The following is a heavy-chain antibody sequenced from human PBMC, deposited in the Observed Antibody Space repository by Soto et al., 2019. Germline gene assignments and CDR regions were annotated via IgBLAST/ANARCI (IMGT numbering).Heavy chain of an antibody. Sequence: TCTVSGDSVSSVGFHWAWLRRPPGKGLEWIGYIYNGGSTYYRPSLESRMHMSLDATRNHYSLRLTSVTAADTAGYYCARLLSDSGWEPNWFDPWGQGTLVTVSS. J-gene: IGHJ5*02. CDR3: ARLLSDSGWEPNWFDP. V-gene: IGHV4-30-4*01. CDR2: IYNGGST. CDR1: GDSVSSVGFH. D-gene: IGHD6-19*01.